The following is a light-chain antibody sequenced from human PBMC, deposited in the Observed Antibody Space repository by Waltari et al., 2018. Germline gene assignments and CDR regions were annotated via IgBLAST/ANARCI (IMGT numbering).Light chain of an antibody. CDR3: CSYAGGSTPWV. CDR1: SSDVGSYNL. CDR2: EVN. V-gene: IGLV2-23*02. Sequence: QSALTQPASVSGSPGQSITISCTGTSSDVGSYNLVSWYQQYPGKAPKLMICEVNKRPSGVSHRCSGSKSGNTASLTISGLQAEDEADYYCCSYAGGSTPWVFGGGTKLTVL. J-gene: IGLJ3*02.